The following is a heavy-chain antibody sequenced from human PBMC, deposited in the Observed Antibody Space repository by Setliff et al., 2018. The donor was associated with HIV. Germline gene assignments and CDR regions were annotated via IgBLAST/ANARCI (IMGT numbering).Heavy chain of an antibody. J-gene: IGHJ4*02. D-gene: IGHD2-15*01. CDR1: GYTLTDYY. CDR3: ARVVVVAAKLDY. CDR2: FNPFSGNT. Sequence: ASVKVSCKASGYTLTDYYIHWMRQAPGQGLEWVGWFNPFSGNTNYAQKLQGRVTMTTDTSTSTAYMELRSLRSDDTAVYYCARVVVVAAKLDYWGQGTLVTVSS. V-gene: IGHV1-18*01.